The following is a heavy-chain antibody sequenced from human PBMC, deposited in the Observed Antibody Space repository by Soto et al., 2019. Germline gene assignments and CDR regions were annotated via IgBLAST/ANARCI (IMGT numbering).Heavy chain of an antibody. J-gene: IGHJ4*02. V-gene: IGHV4-39*01. D-gene: IGHD3-22*01. CDR2: IYYLGNT. CDR1: GGYIRSSSSY. Sequence: PSETLSLTCTVSGGYIRSSSSYWGWIRQPPGKGLEWVGSIYYLGNTYYNPSLGSRITISVDTSKNQFSLKLRSVTAADTAVFYCAGLYPYESSGYHLNYWGLGALVTVSS. CDR3: AGLYPYESSGYHLNY.